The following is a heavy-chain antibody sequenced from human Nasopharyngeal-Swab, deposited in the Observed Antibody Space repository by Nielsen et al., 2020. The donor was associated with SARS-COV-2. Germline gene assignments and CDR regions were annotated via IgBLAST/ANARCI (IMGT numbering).Heavy chain of an antibody. CDR3: AREMASFDT. D-gene: IGHD5-24*01. CDR2: IYYSGST. CDR1: GYSISSGYY. J-gene: IGHJ4*02. V-gene: IGHV4-61*01. Sequence: SETLSLTCTVSGYSISSGYYWNWIRQPPGKGLEWIGYIYYSGSTNYNPSLKSRVTISVDTSRNQFSLKLTSVTAADTAVYYCAREMASFDTWGQGTLVTVSS.